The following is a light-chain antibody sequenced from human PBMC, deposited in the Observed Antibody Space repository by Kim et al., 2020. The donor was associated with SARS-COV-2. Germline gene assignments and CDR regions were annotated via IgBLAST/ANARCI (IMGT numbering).Light chain of an antibody. CDR1: QSSGSN. CDR2: DAS. J-gene: IGKJ1*01. CDR3: QKYNTWWT. V-gene: IGKV3-15*01. Sequence: SVAPRERATRSCRASQSSGSNVAWYQQKPGQAPRLLIFDASTRTTGIPARFSGSRSGTEFTLTISSLQSEDFAVYYCQKYNTWWTFGEGTKVDIK.